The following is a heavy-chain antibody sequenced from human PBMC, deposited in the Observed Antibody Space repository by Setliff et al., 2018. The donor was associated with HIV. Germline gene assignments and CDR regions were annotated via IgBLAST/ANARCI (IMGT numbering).Heavy chain of an antibody. D-gene: IGHD2-15*01. J-gene: IGHJ4*02. CDR1: GFAFSSHG. V-gene: IGHV3-30*02. Sequence: GGSLRLSCEASGFAFSSHGMHWLRQAPGKGLEWVTFIRYDGSDIHYADSVKGRFTISRDNSKNTLYLQMNSLRVEDAAVYYCARVVQHCGGGRCYSAPFDYWGQGALVTVSS. CDR2: IRYDGSDI. CDR3: ARVVQHCGGGRCYSAPFDY.